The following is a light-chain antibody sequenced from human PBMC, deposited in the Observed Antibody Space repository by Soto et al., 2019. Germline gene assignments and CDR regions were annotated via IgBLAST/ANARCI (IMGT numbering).Light chain of an antibody. CDR3: QQYSNWPCT. J-gene: IGKJ1*01. Sequence: EIVMTQSPATLSVSPGERATLSCRASQSVSSNLAWYQQKPGQVPRLLMYGASTRATGIPARFSGSGSGTAFTLTISSLQSEDFAVYYCQQYSNWPCTFGQGTKVEIK. CDR1: QSVSSN. V-gene: IGKV3-15*01. CDR2: GAS.